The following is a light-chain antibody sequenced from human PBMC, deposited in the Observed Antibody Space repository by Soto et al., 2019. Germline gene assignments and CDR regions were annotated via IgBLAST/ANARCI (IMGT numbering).Light chain of an antibody. V-gene: IGLV2-23*01. J-gene: IGLJ1*01. CDR1: SSNVGRYNR. CDR2: GGS. Sequence: QSALTRPASGSGPPVRWITISYTGTSSNVGRYNRVSWYQQHPGKAPKLMIYGGSERPSGVSDRFSGSKSGNTASLAISALQPEDEADYYCCSYAGTTNLYVFGSGTKVTVL. CDR3: CSYAGTTNLYV.